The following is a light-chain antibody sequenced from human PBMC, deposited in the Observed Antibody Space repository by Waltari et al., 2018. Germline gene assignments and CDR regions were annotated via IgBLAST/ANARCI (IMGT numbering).Light chain of an antibody. CDR1: SPNIGSNY. Sequence: QSVLPPPPSASGTPGQRVTLSCSGSSPNIGSNYVYWYQQRPGTAPKPLIYRNNQRPSGVPDRFSGSKSGTSASLAISGLRSEDEADYYCAAWDDSLSGYVFGTGTKVTVL. J-gene: IGLJ1*01. CDR2: RNN. CDR3: AAWDDSLSGYV. V-gene: IGLV1-47*01.